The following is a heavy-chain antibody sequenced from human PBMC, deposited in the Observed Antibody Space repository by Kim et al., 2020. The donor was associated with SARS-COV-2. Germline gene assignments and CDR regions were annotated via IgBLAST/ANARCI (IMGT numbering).Heavy chain of an antibody. CDR1: GFTFSSYG. Sequence: GGSLRLSCAASGFTFSSYGMHWVRQAPGKGLEWVAVISYDGSNKYYADSVKGRFTISRDNSKNTLYLQMNSLRAEDTAVYYCAKDLKFYGTHYYYGMDV. CDR2: ISYDGSNK. D-gene: IGHD1-7*01. CDR3: AKDLKFYGTHYYYGMDV. V-gene: IGHV3-30*18. J-gene: IGHJ6*01.